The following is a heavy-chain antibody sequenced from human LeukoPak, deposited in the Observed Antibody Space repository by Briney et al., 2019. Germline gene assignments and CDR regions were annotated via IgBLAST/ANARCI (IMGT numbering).Heavy chain of an antibody. CDR1: RFTLSNYW. Sequence: GGSLRLSCAASRFTLSNYWMSWIRQAPGKGLEWVSYISSSGSTIYYADSVKGRFTISRDNAKNSLYLQMNSLRAEDTAVYYCARVSGSYLYYFDYWGQGTLVTVSS. CDR3: ARVSGSYLYYFDY. J-gene: IGHJ4*02. V-gene: IGHV3-11*01. CDR2: ISSSGSTI. D-gene: IGHD1-26*01.